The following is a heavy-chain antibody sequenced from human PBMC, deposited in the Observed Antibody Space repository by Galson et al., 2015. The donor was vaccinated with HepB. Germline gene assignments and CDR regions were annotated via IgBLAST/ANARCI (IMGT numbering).Heavy chain of an antibody. D-gene: IGHD2-2*01. CDR1: GGSISSYY. CDR3: ARHSLRYCSSTSCSFAAFDI. J-gene: IGHJ3*02. Sequence: ETLSLTCTVSGGSISSYYWSWIRQPPGKGLEWIGYIYYSGSTNYNPSLKSRVTISVDTSKNQFSLKLSSVTAADTAVYYCARHSLRYCSSTSCSFAAFDIWGQGTMVTVSS. V-gene: IGHV4-59*08. CDR2: IYYSGST.